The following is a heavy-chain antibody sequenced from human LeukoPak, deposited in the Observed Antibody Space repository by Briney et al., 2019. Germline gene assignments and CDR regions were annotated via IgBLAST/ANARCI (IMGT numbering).Heavy chain of an antibody. CDR1: GYTFTSCG. Sequence: GASVKVSCKASGYTFTSCGISWVGQAPGQGLEWMGWISAYNGNTNYAQKLQGRVTMTTDTSTSTAYMELRSLRSDDTAVYYCARASDRVTIFGVVIPRFDPWGQGTLVTVSS. CDR3: ARASDRVTIFGVVIPRFDP. D-gene: IGHD3-3*01. CDR2: ISAYNGNT. J-gene: IGHJ5*02. V-gene: IGHV1-18*01.